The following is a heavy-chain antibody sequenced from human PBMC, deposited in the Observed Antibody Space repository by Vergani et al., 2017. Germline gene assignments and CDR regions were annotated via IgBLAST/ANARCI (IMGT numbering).Heavy chain of an antibody. D-gene: IGHD2-15*01. Sequence: QVQLQQWGAGLLKPSETLSLTCAVYGGSFSGYYWSWIRQPPGKGLEWIGEINHSGSTNYNPSLKSRVTISVDTSKNPFSLKLSSVTAADTAVYYCARGQRYCSGGSCPAAWFDPWGQGTLVTVSS. CDR2: INHSGST. J-gene: IGHJ5*02. V-gene: IGHV4-34*01. CDR1: GGSFSGYY. CDR3: ARGQRYCSGGSCPAAWFDP.